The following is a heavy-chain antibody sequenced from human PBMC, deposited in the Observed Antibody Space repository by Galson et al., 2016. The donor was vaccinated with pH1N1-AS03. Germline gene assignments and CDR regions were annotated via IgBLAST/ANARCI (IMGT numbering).Heavy chain of an antibody. CDR1: FTFNHYS. CDR3: ARTSGAYVVSAFDI. J-gene: IGHJ3*02. Sequence: FTFNHYSMNWVRQAPGKGLEWVSYISSDSTTIYYADSVKGRFTISRDNAKNSLYLQMNSLTAEDTAIYYCARTSGAYVVSAFDIWGQGTMVTVSS. V-gene: IGHV3-48*04. CDR2: ISSDSTTI. D-gene: IGHD1-26*01.